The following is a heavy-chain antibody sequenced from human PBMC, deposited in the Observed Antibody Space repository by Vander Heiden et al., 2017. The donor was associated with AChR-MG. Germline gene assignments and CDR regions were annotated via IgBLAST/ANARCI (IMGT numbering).Heavy chain of an antibody. V-gene: IGHV2-5*02. CDR1: GFSLSTRGVG. J-gene: IGHJ5*02. CDR2: IYWDDDK. CDR3: ARRKYYYGSGKGGGFDP. Sequence: QITLKESGPTLVKPTQTLTLTCTFSGFSLSTRGVGVGWIRQPPGKALEWLALIYWDDDKRYSPSLKSRLTITKDTSKTQVVLTMTNMDPGDTAKYYCARRKYYYGSGKGGGFDPWGQGTLVTVSS. D-gene: IGHD3-10*01.